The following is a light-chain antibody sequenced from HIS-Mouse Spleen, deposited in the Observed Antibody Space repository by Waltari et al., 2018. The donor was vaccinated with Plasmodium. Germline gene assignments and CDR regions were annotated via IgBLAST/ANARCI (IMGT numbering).Light chain of an antibody. J-gene: IGLJ2*01. V-gene: IGLV3-1*01. Sequence: SYELPQPPSVSVSPGPTASLTCSGDKLGDEYACWYQQKPGQSPVLVIYQESKRPSGIPERFSGSNSGNTATLTISGTQAMDEADYYCQAWDSSTVVFGGGTKLTVL. CDR1: KLGDEY. CDR2: QES. CDR3: QAWDSSTVV.